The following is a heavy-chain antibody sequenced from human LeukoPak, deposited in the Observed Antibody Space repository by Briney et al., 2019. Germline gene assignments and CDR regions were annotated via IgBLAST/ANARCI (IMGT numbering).Heavy chain of an antibody. Sequence: PSETLSLTCTVSGGSISSYYWSWIRQHPGKGLEWIGYIYYSGSTYYNPSLKSRVTISVDTSKNQFSLKLSSVTAADTAVYYCAKTRVAAAGTGFDYWGQGTLVTVSS. J-gene: IGHJ4*02. CDR2: IYYSGST. CDR1: GGSISSYY. V-gene: IGHV4-59*06. CDR3: AKTRVAAAGTGFDY. D-gene: IGHD6-13*01.